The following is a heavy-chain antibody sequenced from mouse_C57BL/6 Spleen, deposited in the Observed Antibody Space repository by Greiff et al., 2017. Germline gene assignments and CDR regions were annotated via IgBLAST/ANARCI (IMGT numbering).Heavy chain of an antibody. CDR3: GGYGPAWFAY. CDR1: GYTFTSYW. J-gene: IGHJ3*01. V-gene: IGHV1-62-3*01. CDR2: IDPNSGGT. Sequence: QVQLQQPGAELVKPGASVKLSCKASGYTFTSYWMPWVKPRPGRGLEWIGRIDPNSGGTKYNEKFKSKATLTVDKPSSTDYIQLSRRTSEDSAVYYCGGYGPAWFAYWGQGTLVTVSA. D-gene: IGHD1-1*02.